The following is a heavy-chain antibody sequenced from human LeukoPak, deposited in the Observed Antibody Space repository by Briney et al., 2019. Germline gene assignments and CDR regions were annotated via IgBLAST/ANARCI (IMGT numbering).Heavy chain of an antibody. V-gene: IGHV3-9*01. CDR1: GFTFDDYA. CDR3: AKDRSSSGWYKDY. J-gene: IGHJ4*02. D-gene: IGHD6-19*01. Sequence: PGGSLRLSCAASGFTFDDYAMLWVRQAPGKGLEWVSGISWNSGSIGYADSVKGRFTISRDNAKNSLYLQMNSLRAEDTALYYCAKDRSSSGWYKDYWGQGTLVTVSS. CDR2: ISWNSGSI.